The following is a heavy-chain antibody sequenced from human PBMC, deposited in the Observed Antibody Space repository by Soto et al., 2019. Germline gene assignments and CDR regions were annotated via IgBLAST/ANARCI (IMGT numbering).Heavy chain of an antibody. CDR2: ISGSGGST. CDR3: ARRGSGSYYDY. CDR1: GFTFSSYA. J-gene: IGHJ4*02. Sequence: EVQLLESGGGLVQPGGSLRLSCAASGFTFSSYAMRWVRQAPGKGLEWVSAISGSGGSTYYADSVKGRFTISRDNAKNTRYLQMNSLRAADTAVYYCARRGSGSYYDYWGQGTLVTVSS. V-gene: IGHV3-23*01. D-gene: IGHD1-26*01.